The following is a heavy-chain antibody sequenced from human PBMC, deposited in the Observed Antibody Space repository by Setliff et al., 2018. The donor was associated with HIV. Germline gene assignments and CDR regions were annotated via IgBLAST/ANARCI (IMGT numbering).Heavy chain of an antibody. D-gene: IGHD6-19*01. CDR2: IIPIFGTA. CDR1: GGTFSTYV. CDR3: ARVPYRSAWFSGGHDAFDI. J-gene: IGHJ3*02. V-gene: IGHV1-69*13. Sequence: SVKVSCKTSGGTFSTYVISWVRQAPGQGLEWMGGIIPIFGTANYAQKFQGRVTITADESTSTAYMELSSLRSEDTAVYYCARVPYRSAWFSGGHDAFDIWGQGTMVTVSS.